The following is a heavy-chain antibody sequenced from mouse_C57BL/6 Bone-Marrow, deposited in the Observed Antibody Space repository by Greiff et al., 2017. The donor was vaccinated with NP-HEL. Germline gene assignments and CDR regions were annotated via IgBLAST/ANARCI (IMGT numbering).Heavy chain of an antibody. Sequence: QVQLQQSGAELMKPGASVKLSCKATGYTFTGYWIEWVKQRPGHGLEWIGEILPGSGSTNYNEKFKGKATFTADTSSNPAYMQLSSLTTEDSAIYYCARISLDSNYVLYFDYWGQGTTLTVSS. D-gene: IGHD2-5*01. V-gene: IGHV1-9*01. J-gene: IGHJ2*01. CDR2: ILPGSGST. CDR1: GYTFTGYW. CDR3: ARISLDSNYVLYFDY.